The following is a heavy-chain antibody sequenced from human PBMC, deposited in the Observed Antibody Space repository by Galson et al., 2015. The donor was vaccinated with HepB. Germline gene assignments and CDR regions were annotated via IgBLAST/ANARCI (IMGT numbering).Heavy chain of an antibody. CDR2: IYSGGST. CDR1: GFTVSSNY. D-gene: IGHD2-8*01. Sequence: SLRLSCAASGFTVSSNYMSWVRQAPGKGLEWVSVIYSGGSTYYADSVKGRFTISRDNSKNTLYLQMNSLRAEDTAVYYCARDRRGADADGYYYYYYMDVWGKGTTVTVSS. V-gene: IGHV3-66*01. CDR3: ARDRRGADADGYYYYYYMDV. J-gene: IGHJ6*03.